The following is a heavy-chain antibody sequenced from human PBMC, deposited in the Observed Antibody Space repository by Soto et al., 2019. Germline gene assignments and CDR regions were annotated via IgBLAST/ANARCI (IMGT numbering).Heavy chain of an antibody. CDR3: ARGGPERYYYDSSGYRRLDY. D-gene: IGHD3-22*01. CDR1: GFTFSDYY. V-gene: IGHV3-11*01. Sequence: GGSLRLSCAASGFTFSDYYMSWIRQAPGKGLEWVSYISSSGSTIYYADSVKGRFTISRDNAKNSLYLQMNSLRAEDTAVYYCARGGPERYYYDSSGYRRLDYWGQGTLVTVSS. J-gene: IGHJ4*02. CDR2: ISSSGSTI.